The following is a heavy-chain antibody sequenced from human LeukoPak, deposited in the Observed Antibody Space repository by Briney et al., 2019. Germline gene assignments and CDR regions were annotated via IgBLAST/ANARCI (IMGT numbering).Heavy chain of an antibody. D-gene: IGHD2-15*01. V-gene: IGHV1-18*01. CDR3: ARAYCSAGSCYLDY. J-gene: IGHJ4*02. CDR2: ISAQSGNT. Sequence: ASVKVSCKASGYTFTTFGISGVRQAPGQGLEWVGWISAQSGNTEYAQKFQDRVTMTTETATTTADMDLRSLTSDDTAVYFCARAYCSAGSCYLDYWGQGTLVTVSS. CDR1: GYTFTTFG.